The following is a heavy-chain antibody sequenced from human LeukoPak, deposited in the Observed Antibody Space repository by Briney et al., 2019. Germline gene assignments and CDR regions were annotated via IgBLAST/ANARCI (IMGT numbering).Heavy chain of an antibody. Sequence: GSLRLSCAASGFTFSSYWMSWIRQPPGKGLEWIGEIIHSGSTNYNPSLKSRVTISVDTSKNQFSLKLSSVTAADTAVYYCARHGDYYGSGSRYWGQGTLVTVSS. CDR3: ARHGDYYGSGSRY. J-gene: IGHJ4*02. D-gene: IGHD3-10*01. V-gene: IGHV4-34*12. CDR1: GFTFSSYW. CDR2: IIHSGST.